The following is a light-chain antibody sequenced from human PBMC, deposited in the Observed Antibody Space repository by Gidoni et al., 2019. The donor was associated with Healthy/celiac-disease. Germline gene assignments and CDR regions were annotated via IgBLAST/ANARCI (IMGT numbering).Light chain of an antibody. Sequence: QSVLTQPPSASGAPGQRVPISCTWSSSNIGAGYDVHWYQQLPGPAPKLLIYGNSNRPSGVPDRFSGSKSGTSASLAITGLQAEDEADYYCQSYDSSLSGSVVFGGGTKLTVL. CDR3: QSYDSSLSGSVV. CDR2: GNS. CDR1: SSNIGAGYD. J-gene: IGLJ2*01. V-gene: IGLV1-40*01.